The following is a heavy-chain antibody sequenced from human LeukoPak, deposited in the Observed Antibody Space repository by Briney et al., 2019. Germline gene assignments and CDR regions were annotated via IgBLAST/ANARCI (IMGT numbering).Heavy chain of an antibody. Sequence: PGGSLRLSCAASGFTFDDYGMSWVRQAPGKGLEWVSGINWNGGSTGYADSLKGRFTISRDNAKNSLYLQMNSLRAEDTALYYCARGRSDSSSWYYLFDYWGQGTLVTVSS. CDR3: ARGRSDSSSWYYLFDY. CDR2: INWNGGST. J-gene: IGHJ4*02. CDR1: GFTFDDYG. D-gene: IGHD6-13*01. V-gene: IGHV3-20*04.